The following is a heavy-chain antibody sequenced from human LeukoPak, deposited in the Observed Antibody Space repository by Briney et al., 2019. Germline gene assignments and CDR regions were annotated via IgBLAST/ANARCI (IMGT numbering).Heavy chain of an antibody. Sequence: PGGSLRLACAASGFTFSSYAMSWVRQAPGKVLEWVSAISGSVGSTYYADSVKGRFTISRDNSKNTLYLQMTSLRAEDTAVYYCAKDQGNGVVVDYFEYWGQGTLVTVSS. CDR3: AKDQGNGVVVDYFEY. D-gene: IGHD2-15*01. J-gene: IGHJ4*02. CDR2: ISGSVGST. CDR1: GFTFSSYA. V-gene: IGHV3-23*01.